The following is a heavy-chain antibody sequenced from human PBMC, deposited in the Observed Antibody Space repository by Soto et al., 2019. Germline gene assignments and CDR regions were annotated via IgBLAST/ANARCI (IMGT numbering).Heavy chain of an antibody. CDR3: VNGYCSSTSCYAPHCYYGMDV. V-gene: IGHV3-64D*06. CDR2: ISSNGGST. J-gene: IGHJ6*02. Sequence: PGGSLRLSCSASGFTFSSYAMHWVRQAPGKGLEYVSAISSNGGSTYYADSVKGRFTISRDNSKNTLYLQMSSLRAEDTAVYYCVNGYCSSTSCYAPHCYYGMDVWGQGTTVTVSS. CDR1: GFTFSSYA. D-gene: IGHD2-2*01.